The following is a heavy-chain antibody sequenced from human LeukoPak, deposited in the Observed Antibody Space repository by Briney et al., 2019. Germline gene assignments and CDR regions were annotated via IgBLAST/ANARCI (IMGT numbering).Heavy chain of an antibody. Sequence: GASVKVCCKASGYTFTNYYMHWVRQAPGQGLEWMGIIHSGGGRTTYAQKFQGTVTMSRDTSTSTVYMEPSSPRSEDTAVYYCARALGLVGYFDYWGQGTLVTVSS. V-gene: IGHV1-46*01. CDR3: ARALGLVGYFDY. D-gene: IGHD3-16*01. CDR1: GYTFTNYY. J-gene: IGHJ4*02. CDR2: IHSGGGRT.